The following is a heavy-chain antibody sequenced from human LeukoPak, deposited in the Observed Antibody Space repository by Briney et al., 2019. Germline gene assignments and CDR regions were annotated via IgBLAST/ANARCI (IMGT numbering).Heavy chain of an antibody. J-gene: IGHJ4*02. CDR1: GFTFSSYA. CDR3: ARGDYGERNDY. CDR2: ISYDGSNK. D-gene: IGHD4-17*01. V-gene: IGHV3-30*04. Sequence: GGSLRLSCAASGFTFSSYAMXXVRXAPGXXXEWVAVISYDGSNKYYADSVKGRFXISRDNSKNTLYLQMNSLRAGDTAVYYCARGDYGERNDYWGQGTLVTVSS.